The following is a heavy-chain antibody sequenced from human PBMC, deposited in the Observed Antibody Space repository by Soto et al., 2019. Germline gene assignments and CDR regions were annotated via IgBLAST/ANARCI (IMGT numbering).Heavy chain of an antibody. V-gene: IGHV4-59*08. Sequence: SETLSLTCPVSGGSIRSCYWSWIRQPPGKGLEWIGYIYYSGSTNYNPSLKSRVTISVDTSKNQFSLKLSSVTAADTAVYYCARHPTVTEYYFDYWGQGTLVTVSS. CDR2: IYYSGST. J-gene: IGHJ4*02. CDR1: GGSIRSCY. D-gene: IGHD4-17*01. CDR3: ARHPTVTEYYFDY.